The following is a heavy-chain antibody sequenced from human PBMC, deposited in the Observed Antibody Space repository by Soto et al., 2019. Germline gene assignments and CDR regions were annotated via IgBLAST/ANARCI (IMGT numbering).Heavy chain of an antibody. D-gene: IGHD4-4*01. CDR3: ARELGTVTSGRVHYYYGMDV. J-gene: IGHJ6*02. CDR1: GGSFRGYY. Sequence: PSETLSLTCAVYGGSFRGYYWSWIRQPPGKGLEGIGEINHSGSTNYNPSLKSRVTISVDTSNIQFSLKLSFVTAADTAVYYCARELGTVTSGRVHYYYGMDVWGQGTTVT. V-gene: IGHV4-34*01. CDR2: INHSGST.